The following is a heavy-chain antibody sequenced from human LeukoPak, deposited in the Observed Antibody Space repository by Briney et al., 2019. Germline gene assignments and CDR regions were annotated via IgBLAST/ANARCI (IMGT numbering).Heavy chain of an antibody. D-gene: IGHD1-7*01. Sequence: SVKVSCKASGGTFSSYAISWVRQAPGQGLEWMGRIIPILGIANYAQKLQGRVTMTTDTSTSTAYMELRSLRSDDTAVYYCARKKLGGMDVWGQGTTVTVSS. CDR1: GGTFSSYA. J-gene: IGHJ6*02. CDR2: IIPILGIA. CDR3: ARKKLGGMDV. V-gene: IGHV1-69*04.